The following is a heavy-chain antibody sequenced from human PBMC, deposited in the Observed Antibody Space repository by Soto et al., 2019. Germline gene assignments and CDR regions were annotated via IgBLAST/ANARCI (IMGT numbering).Heavy chain of an antibody. J-gene: IGHJ4*02. V-gene: IGHV1-8*01. CDR3: ARGRRLRFLEWSPTYFDY. Sequence: QVQLVQSGAEVKKPGASVKVSCKASGYTFTSYDINWVRQATGQGLEWMGWMNPNSGNTGYAQKFQGRVTMTRNTSISKAYMELSSIRSQDTAVYYCARGRRLRFLEWSPTYFDYWGQGTLVTVSS. CDR2: MNPNSGNT. D-gene: IGHD3-3*01. CDR1: GYTFTSYD.